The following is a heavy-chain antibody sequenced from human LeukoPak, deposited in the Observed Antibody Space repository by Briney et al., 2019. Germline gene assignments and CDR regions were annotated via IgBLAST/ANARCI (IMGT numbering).Heavy chain of an antibody. CDR3: ARVVAAAGNNWFDP. CDR2: IYYSGST. CDR1: GGSISSYY. Sequence: SETLSLTCTVSGGSISSYYWSWIRQPPGKGLEWIGYIYYSGSTNYNPSLKSRVTISVKTSKNQFSLKLNSVTAADTAVYYCARVVAAAGNNWFDPWGQGTLVTVSS. J-gene: IGHJ5*02. D-gene: IGHD6-13*01. V-gene: IGHV4-59*12.